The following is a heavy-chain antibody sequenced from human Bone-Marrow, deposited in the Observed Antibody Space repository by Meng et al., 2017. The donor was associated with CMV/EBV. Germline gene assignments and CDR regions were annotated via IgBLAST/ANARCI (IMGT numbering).Heavy chain of an antibody. J-gene: IGHJ5*02. Sequence: ESLKISCAVSGFTFSSYWGWIRQPPGKGLEWIGSIYYSGSTYYNPSLKSRVTISVDTSKNQFSLKLSSVTAADTAVYYCARKYVGIAAAESWFDPWGQGTLVTVSS. CDR3: ARKYVGIAAAESWFDP. D-gene: IGHD6-13*01. CDR2: IYYSGST. V-gene: IGHV4-38-2*01. CDR1: GFTFSSY.